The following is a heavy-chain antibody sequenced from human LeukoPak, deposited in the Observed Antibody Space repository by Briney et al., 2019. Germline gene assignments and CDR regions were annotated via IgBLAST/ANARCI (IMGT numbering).Heavy chain of an antibody. D-gene: IGHD3-10*01. J-gene: IGHJ5*02. CDR2: IYYSGST. CDR3: PLWFGGFDP. CDR1: GGSFSGYY. V-gene: IGHV4-59*05. Sequence: SETLSLTCAVSGGSFSGYYWNWIRQPPGKGLEWIGSIYYSGSTYYNPSLKSRVTISVDTSKNQFSLKLSSVTAADTAVYYCPLWFGGFDPWGQGTLVTVSS.